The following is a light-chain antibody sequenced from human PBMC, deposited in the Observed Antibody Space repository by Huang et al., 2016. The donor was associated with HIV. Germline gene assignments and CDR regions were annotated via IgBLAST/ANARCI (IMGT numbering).Light chain of an antibody. Sequence: EIVMTQSPATLSVSPGERATLSCRASPSITINLAWYQQKPGQAPRLLIYAASNRATGIPARFSGSGSWTEFTLSISSLQSEDFAVYYCQQYNNWPPWTFGQGTKVEIK. V-gene: IGKV3-15*01. CDR1: PSITIN. CDR3: QQYNNWPPWT. J-gene: IGKJ1*01. CDR2: AAS.